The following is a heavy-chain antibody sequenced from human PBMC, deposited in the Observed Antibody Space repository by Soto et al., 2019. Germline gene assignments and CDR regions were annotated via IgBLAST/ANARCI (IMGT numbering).Heavy chain of an antibody. CDR3: ARGRGLRFLEWLLPFDY. D-gene: IGHD3-3*01. V-gene: IGHV4-59*01. J-gene: IGHJ4*02. CDR1: GGSISSYY. CDR2: IYYSGST. Sequence: SETLSLTCTVSGGSISSYYWSWIRQPPGKGLEWIGYIYYSGSTNYNPSLKSRVTISVDTSKNQFSLKLSSVTAADTAVYYCARGRGLRFLEWLLPFDYWGQGTLVTVSS.